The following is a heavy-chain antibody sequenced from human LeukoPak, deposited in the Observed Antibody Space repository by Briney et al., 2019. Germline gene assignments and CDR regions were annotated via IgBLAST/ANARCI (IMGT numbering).Heavy chain of an antibody. CDR3: ARDRDLNTFTVTTSHIFDY. Sequence: GGSLRLSCAASGFTFSSYAMHWVRQAPGKGLEWVAVISYDGSNEYYADSVKGRFTIFRDNSKNTLYLQMNSLRPEDTAVYYCARDRDLNTFTVTTSHIFDYWGQGTLVTVSS. D-gene: IGHD4-17*01. V-gene: IGHV3-30-3*01. J-gene: IGHJ4*02. CDR2: ISYDGSNE. CDR1: GFTFSSYA.